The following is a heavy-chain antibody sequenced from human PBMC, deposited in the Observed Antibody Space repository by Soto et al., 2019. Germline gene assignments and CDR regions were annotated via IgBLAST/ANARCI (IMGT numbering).Heavy chain of an antibody. CDR1: GYTFTKSA. D-gene: IGHD1-1*01. Sequence: ASVKVSCKASGYTFTKSAMHWARQVPGQSLEWMGWINVGNGDTIYSRKFEGRVTFSRDTSASTAYMEVSSLRSEDTAAYYCARDLNWSLDYWGQGTLVTVSS. J-gene: IGHJ4*02. CDR3: ARDLNWSLDY. CDR2: INVGNGDT. V-gene: IGHV1-3*01.